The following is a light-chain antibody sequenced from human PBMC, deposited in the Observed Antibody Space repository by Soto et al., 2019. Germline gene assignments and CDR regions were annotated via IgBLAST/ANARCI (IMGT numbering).Light chain of an antibody. J-gene: IGKJ1*01. CDR1: QTVNSSY. CDR2: HAS. V-gene: IGKV3D-20*02. CDR3: QQHSHWPPWT. Sequence: EIVLTQSPGTLSLSPGERATLSCWASQTVNSSYLAWYQRKPGQAPRLLIYHASSRATGIPDRFSGSGSWADFTLTISRLEPEDFAVYYCQQHSHWPPWTFGQGTRVEIQ.